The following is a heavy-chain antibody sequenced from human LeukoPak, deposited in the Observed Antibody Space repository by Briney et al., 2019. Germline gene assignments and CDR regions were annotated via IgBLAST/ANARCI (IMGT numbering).Heavy chain of an antibody. Sequence: GASVKVSCKASGYTFTSYGISWVRQAPGQGLEWMGWIGAYNGNTNYAQKLQGRVTMTTDTSTSTAYMELRSLRTDDTAVYYCARPYYDFWSGYSPFDYWGQGTLDTVSS. CDR3: ARPYYDFWSGYSPFDY. D-gene: IGHD3-3*01. J-gene: IGHJ4*02. V-gene: IGHV1-18*01. CDR1: GYTFTSYG. CDR2: IGAYNGNT.